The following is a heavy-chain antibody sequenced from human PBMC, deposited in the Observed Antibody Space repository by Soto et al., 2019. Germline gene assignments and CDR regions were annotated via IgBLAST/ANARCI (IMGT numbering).Heavy chain of an antibody. CDR1: GFTFRSYA. CDR3: AKDFSIAAAGTHYYYYYGMDV. CDR2: ISGSGGST. D-gene: IGHD6-13*01. Sequence: GGSLRLSCAASGFTFRSYAMSWVSQAPGKGLEWVSAISGSGGSTYYADSVKGRFTISRDNSKNTLYLQMNSLRAEDTAVYYCAKDFSIAAAGTHYYYYYGMDVWGQGTTVTVSS. V-gene: IGHV3-23*01. J-gene: IGHJ6*02.